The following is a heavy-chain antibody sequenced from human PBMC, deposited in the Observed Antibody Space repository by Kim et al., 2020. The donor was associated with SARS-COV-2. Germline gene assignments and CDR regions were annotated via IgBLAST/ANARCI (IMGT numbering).Heavy chain of an antibody. CDR1: GDSISRNNYF. CDR3: VRRDYNGDLRY. Sequence: SETLSLTCTVSGDSISRNNYFWGWIRQPPGKGLEWVGSSHYSGSTYYNPSLRSRVTISLDTPKNLFSLNLNSVTAADTAVYYCVRRDYNGDLRYWGQGTLVTVSS. J-gene: IGHJ4*02. CDR2: SHYSGST. V-gene: IGHV4-39*01. D-gene: IGHD2-21*02.